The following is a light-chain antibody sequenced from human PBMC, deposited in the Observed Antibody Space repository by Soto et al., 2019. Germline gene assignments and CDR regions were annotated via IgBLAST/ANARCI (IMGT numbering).Light chain of an antibody. V-gene: IGKV1-33*01. CDR3: QQYDNVGIT. J-gene: IGKJ5*01. Sequence: DIQMTQSPSSLSASVGDRVTITCQASRDISDHLNWYQQMPGKAPKVLIYDASNLVTGVPSRFSGRGSGTDFTITISSLQPEDAGTYYCQQYDNVGITFGPGTRLEVK. CDR2: DAS. CDR1: RDISDH.